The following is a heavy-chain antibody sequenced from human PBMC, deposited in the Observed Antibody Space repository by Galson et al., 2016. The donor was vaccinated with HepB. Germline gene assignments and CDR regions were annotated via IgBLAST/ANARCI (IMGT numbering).Heavy chain of an antibody. Sequence: SLRLSCAASGFTFTSYWMTWVRQAPGKGLEWVANINEDGGKDYYVDSVKGRFTISRDNAKNTLYLEMNSLRAEDTAVYFCARDGLGAFDLWGQGTMVTVSS. CDR1: GFTFTSYW. D-gene: IGHD3-16*01. J-gene: IGHJ3*01. V-gene: IGHV3-7*01. CDR3: ARDGLGAFDL. CDR2: INEDGGKD.